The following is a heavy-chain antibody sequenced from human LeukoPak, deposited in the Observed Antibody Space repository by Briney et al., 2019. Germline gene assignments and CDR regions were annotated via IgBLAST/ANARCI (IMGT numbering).Heavy chain of an antibody. V-gene: IGHV1-18*01. CDR3: ATQYSSGWYMDY. J-gene: IGHJ4*02. CDR2: ISAYNGNT. D-gene: IGHD6-19*01. Sequence: GASVKVSCKASGYTFTSYGISWVRQAPGQGLEWMGWISAYNGNTNYAQKLQGRVTTTTDTSTSTAYMELRSLRSDDTAVYYCATQYSSGWYMDYWGQGTLVTVSS. CDR1: GYTFTSYG.